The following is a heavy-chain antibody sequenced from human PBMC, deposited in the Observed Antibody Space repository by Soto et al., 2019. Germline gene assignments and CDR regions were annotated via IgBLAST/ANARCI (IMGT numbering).Heavy chain of an antibody. J-gene: IGHJ6*02. CDR1: GFTFSSYA. CDR3: ARDRLRYNWNDFPYYYYGMDV. Sequence: PGGSLRLSCAASGFTFSSYAMHWVRQAPGKGLEYVSAISSNGGSTYYANSVKGRFTISRDNSKNTLYLQMGSLRAEDMAVYYCARDRLRYNWNDFPYYYYGMDVWGQGTTVTVSS. D-gene: IGHD1-1*01. CDR2: ISSNGGST. V-gene: IGHV3-64*01.